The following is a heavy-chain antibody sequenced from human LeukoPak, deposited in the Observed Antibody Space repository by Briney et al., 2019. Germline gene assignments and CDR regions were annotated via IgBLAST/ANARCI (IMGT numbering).Heavy chain of an antibody. CDR2: ISGSGGST. CDR3: AKATLAVADLDY. J-gene: IGHJ4*02. V-gene: IGHV3-23*01. CDR1: GFTFSSYA. D-gene: IGHD6-19*01. Sequence: GESLRLSCAASGFTFSSYAMSWVRQAPGKGLEWFSAISGSGGSTYYADSVKGRFTISRDNSKNTLYLQMNSLRAEDTAVYYCAKATLAVADLDYWGQGTLVTVFS.